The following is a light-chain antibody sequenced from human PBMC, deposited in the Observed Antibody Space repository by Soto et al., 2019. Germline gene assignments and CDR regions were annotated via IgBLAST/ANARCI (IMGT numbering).Light chain of an antibody. CDR1: RSDIGSYNY. CDR2: GVS. J-gene: IGLJ1*01. Sequence: VLTQPASVSGSPGQSITISCSGTRSDIGSYNYVAWYQQFPGKTPKILIYGVSSRPSGVSSRFSGSKSGNTASLTISGLQAEDEADYYCISYTGSSTSYVFGSGTKVTVL. V-gene: IGLV2-14*01. CDR3: ISYTGSSTSYV.